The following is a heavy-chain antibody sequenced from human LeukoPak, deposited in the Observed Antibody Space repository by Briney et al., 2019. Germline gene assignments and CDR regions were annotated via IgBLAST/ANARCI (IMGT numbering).Heavy chain of an antibody. CDR2: INHSGST. D-gene: IGHD4-23*01. J-gene: IGHJ4*02. CDR1: GGSFSGYY. V-gene: IGHV4-34*01. CDR3: ASLTFGGNSRGLDY. Sequence: SETLSLTCAVYGGSFSGYYWSWIRQPPGKGLEWIGEINHSGSTNYNPSLKSRVTISVDTSKNQFSPKLSSVTAADTAVFYCASLTFGGNSRGLDYWGQGTLVTVSS.